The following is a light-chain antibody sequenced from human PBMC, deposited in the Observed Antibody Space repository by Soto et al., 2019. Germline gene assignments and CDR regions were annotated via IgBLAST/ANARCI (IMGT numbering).Light chain of an antibody. CDR1: QSVNTN. V-gene: IGKV3-15*01. CDR2: DAS. J-gene: IGKJ1*01. CDR3: HQRQSWPRT. Sequence: EIVMTQSPATLSVSPGERATLSCRASQSVNTNLAWYQQKPGQAPRLLISDASTRATGIPARFSGSGSGTEFTLTISSLQSEDFAVYYCHQRQSWPRTFGQGTKVDIK.